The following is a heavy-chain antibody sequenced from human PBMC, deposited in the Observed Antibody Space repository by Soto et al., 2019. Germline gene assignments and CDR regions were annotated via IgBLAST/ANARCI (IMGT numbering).Heavy chain of an antibody. Sequence: GESLKISCKGSGYSFTSYWIGWVRQMPGKGLEWMGIIYPGDSDTRYSPSFQGQVTISADKSISTAYLQWSSLKASDTAMYYCARHWIGIAARNYYYYMDVWGKGTTVTVSS. J-gene: IGHJ6*03. CDR3: ARHWIGIAARNYYYYMDV. D-gene: IGHD6-6*01. V-gene: IGHV5-51*01. CDR1: GYSFTSYW. CDR2: IYPGDSDT.